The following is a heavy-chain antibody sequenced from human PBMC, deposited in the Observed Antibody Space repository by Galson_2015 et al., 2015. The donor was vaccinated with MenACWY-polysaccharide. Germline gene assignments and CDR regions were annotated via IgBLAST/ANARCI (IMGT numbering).Heavy chain of an antibody. CDR2: INPSGGST. V-gene: IGHV1-46*01. D-gene: IGHD6-6*01. CDR1: GYTFTSYY. Sequence: SVKVSCKASGYTFTSYYMHWVRQAPGQGLEWMGIINPSGGSTSYAQKFQGRVTMTRDTPTSTVYMVLSSLRSEDTAVYYCARDSDGTGRVAAQTRRGGLDYWGQGTLVTVSS. CDR3: ARDSDGTGRVAAQTRRGGLDY. J-gene: IGHJ4*02.